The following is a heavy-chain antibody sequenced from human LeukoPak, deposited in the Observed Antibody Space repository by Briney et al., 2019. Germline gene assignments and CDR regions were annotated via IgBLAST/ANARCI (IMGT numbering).Heavy chain of an antibody. CDR1: GGXXXSGSXX. D-gene: IGHD1-26*01. Sequence: VSGGXXXSGSXXWSWIRQPPGKGLEWIGYIYYSGSTNYNPSLKSRVTISVDTSKNQFSLKLSSVTAADTAVYYCARERSLSGSSPFDYWGQGTLVTVSS. V-gene: IGHV4-61*01. CDR3: ARERSLSGSSPFDY. CDR2: IYYSGST. J-gene: IGHJ4*02.